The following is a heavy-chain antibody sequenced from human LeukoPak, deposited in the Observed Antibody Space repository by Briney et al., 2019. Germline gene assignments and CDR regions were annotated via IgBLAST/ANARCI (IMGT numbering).Heavy chain of an antibody. D-gene: IGHD5-18*01. Sequence: PSETLSLTCSVSVGSISSSSDFWGWIRQPPGKGLEWIGSIYYSGSTYSNPSLKSRVTISVDTSKSQFSLKLSSVTAADTAVYYCARDGCTYGSFDYWGQGTLVTVSS. CDR1: VGSISSSSDF. V-gene: IGHV4-39*02. CDR2: IYYSGST. J-gene: IGHJ4*02. CDR3: ARDGCTYGSFDY.